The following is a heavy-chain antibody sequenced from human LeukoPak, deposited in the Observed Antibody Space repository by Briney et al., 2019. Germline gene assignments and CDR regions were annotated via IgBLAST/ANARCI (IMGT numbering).Heavy chain of an antibody. D-gene: IGHD2-15*01. Sequence: GGSLRLSCAASGFSFSNYVMHWVRQAPGKGLEYDSAIMPNGETRGYANSMKGRFTISRDNSKNTLYLQMGSLRAEDMAIYYCARDRDGGFALDIWGQGTLVTVSS. J-gene: IGHJ3*02. CDR1: GFSFSNYV. V-gene: IGHV3-64*01. CDR2: IMPNGETR. CDR3: ARDRDGGFALDI.